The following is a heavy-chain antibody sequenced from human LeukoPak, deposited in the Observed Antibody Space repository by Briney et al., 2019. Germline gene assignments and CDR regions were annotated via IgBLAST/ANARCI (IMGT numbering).Heavy chain of an antibody. J-gene: IGHJ6*02. V-gene: IGHV3-13*01. D-gene: IGHD6-13*01. CDR3: ARSYSSSWYHYYYYGMDV. CDR1: GFTFSSYD. Sequence: GGSLRLSCAASGFTFSSYDMHWVRQATGKGLEWVSAIGTAGDTYYPGSVKGRFTISRENAKNSLYHQMNSLRAGDTAVYYCARSYSSSWYHYYYYGMDVWGQGTTVTVSS. CDR2: IGTAGDT.